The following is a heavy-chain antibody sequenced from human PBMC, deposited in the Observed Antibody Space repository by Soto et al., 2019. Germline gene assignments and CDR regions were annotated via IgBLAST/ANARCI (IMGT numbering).Heavy chain of an antibody. J-gene: IGHJ4*02. CDR3: ADGGEWSFNFEY. CDR1: GFTFSSYP. V-gene: IGHV3-23*01. Sequence: VGSLRLSCAASGFTFSSYPMSWVRQAPGKGLEWVSGISAGGGNTYYTDSVKGRFTISRDNSKNTLYLQMNNLRAEDTGVYYCADGGEWSFNFEYWGQGALVTVSS. D-gene: IGHD3-3*01. CDR2: ISAGGGNT.